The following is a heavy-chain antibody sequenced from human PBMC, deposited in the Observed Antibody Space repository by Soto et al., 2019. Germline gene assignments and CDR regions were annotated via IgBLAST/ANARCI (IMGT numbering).Heavy chain of an antibody. Sequence: ASVKVSCKASGGTFSSYAISWVRQAPGQGLEWMGGIIPIFGTANYAQKFQGRVTITADESTSTAYMELSSLRSEDTAVYYCARVAVAGTLIYDYWGQGTLVTVSS. D-gene: IGHD6-19*01. J-gene: IGHJ4*02. CDR1: GGTFSSYA. CDR3: ARVAVAGTLIYDY. CDR2: IIPIFGTA. V-gene: IGHV1-69*13.